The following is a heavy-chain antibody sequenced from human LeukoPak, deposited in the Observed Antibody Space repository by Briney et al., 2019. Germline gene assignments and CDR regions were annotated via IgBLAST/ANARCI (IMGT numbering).Heavy chain of an antibody. CDR3: ARDLGGIYFDY. V-gene: IGHV4-59*01. D-gene: IGHD1-26*01. J-gene: IGHJ4*02. Sequence: SETLSLTCTISDASISGYYWSWIRQPPGKGLEWIGSIHFSGSTNYNPSLRSRVTISVDTSKNQLSLKLSSVTAADTAVYYCARDLGGIYFDYWGQGTLVTVSS. CDR2: IHFSGST. CDR1: DASISGYY.